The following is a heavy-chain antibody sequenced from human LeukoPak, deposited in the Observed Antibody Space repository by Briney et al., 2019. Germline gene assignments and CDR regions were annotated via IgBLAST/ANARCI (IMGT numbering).Heavy chain of an antibody. CDR1: GFTFSSYS. Sequence: PGGSLRLSCAASGFTFSSYSMNWVRQAPGKGLEWVSYISSSSSTIYYADSVKGRFTISRDNAKNSLYLQMGSLRAEDMAVYYCARGGRYCSGGSCYSGYWGQGTLVTVSS. J-gene: IGHJ4*02. V-gene: IGHV3-48*04. D-gene: IGHD2-15*01. CDR2: ISSSSSTI. CDR3: ARGGRYCSGGSCYSGY.